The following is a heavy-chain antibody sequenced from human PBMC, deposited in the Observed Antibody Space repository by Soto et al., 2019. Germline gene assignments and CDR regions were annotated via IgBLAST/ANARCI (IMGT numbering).Heavy chain of an antibody. CDR3: ARDSLSNYYYYGMDV. J-gene: IGHJ6*02. D-gene: IGHD3-16*01. V-gene: IGHV4-61*01. CDR2: IYYSGST. CDR1: GGSISSSSYY. Sequence: PSETLSLTCTVSGGSISSSSYYWGWIRQPPGKGLEWIGYIYYSGSTNYNPSLKSRVTISVDTSKNQFSLKLSSVTAADTAVYYCARDSLSNYYYYGMDVWGQGTTVTVSS.